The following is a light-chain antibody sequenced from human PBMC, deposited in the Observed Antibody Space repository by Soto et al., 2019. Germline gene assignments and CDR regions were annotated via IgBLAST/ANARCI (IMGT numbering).Light chain of an antibody. CDR1: QSVSNNY. Sequence: IVLTQSPGTLSLSPGERATLSCRASQSVSNNYLAWYQQKPGQAARLLIFGVSNRATAIADRFSGSGSATDFTLTISRVDPEDFAVYYCQQYGSSPYTFGQGTRLDI. CDR3: QQYGSSPYT. CDR2: GVS. J-gene: IGKJ2*01. V-gene: IGKV3-20*01.